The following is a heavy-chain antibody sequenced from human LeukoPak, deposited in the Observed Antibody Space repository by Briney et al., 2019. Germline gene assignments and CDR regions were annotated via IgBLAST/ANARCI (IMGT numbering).Heavy chain of an antibody. D-gene: IGHD3-22*01. J-gene: IGHJ4*02. CDR2: ISGSGGST. Sequence: QPGGSLRLSCAASGFTFSSYAMSWVRQAPGKGLEWVSAISGSGGSTYYADSVKGRFTISRDNSKNTLYLQMNSLRAEDTAVYYCASLITMIVVVIDYWGQGTLVTVSS. CDR1: GFTFSSYA. V-gene: IGHV3-23*01. CDR3: ASLITMIVVVIDY.